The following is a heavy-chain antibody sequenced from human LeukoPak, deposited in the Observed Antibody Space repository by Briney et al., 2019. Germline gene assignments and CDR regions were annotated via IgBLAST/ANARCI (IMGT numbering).Heavy chain of an antibody. J-gene: IGHJ4*02. CDR2: ISAYNGNT. CDR3: ARVQSYYYDSSGYYFEVYYFDY. Sequence: ASVKVSCKASGYTFTSYGISWVRQAPGQGLEWMGWISAYNGNTNYAQKLQGRVTMTTDTSTSTAYVELRSLRSDDTAVYYCARVQSYYYDSSGYYFEVYYFDYWGQGTLVTVSS. D-gene: IGHD3-22*01. V-gene: IGHV1-18*01. CDR1: GYTFTSYG.